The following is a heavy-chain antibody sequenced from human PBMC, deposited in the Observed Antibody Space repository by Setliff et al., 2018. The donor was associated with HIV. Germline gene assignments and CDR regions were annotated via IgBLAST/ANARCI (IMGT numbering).Heavy chain of an antibody. Sequence: ASVKVSCKISGYTLTEVSMHWVRQAPGKGLEWMGYFDPQDGKTIYAQKFQGRFTISRDNSKNTLYLQMNSLRAADTAVYYCAKDSSVGAPYYMDVWGKGTPVTVSS. CDR2: FDPQDGKT. J-gene: IGHJ6*03. CDR3: AKDSSVGAPYYMDV. V-gene: IGHV1-24*01. CDR1: GYTLTEVS. D-gene: IGHD1-26*01.